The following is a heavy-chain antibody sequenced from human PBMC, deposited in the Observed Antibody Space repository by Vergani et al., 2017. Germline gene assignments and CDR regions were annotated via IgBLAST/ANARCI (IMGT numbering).Heavy chain of an antibody. J-gene: IGHJ4*02. CDR1: GYTFTSYA. Sequence: QVQLVQSGAEVKKPGASVKVSCKASGYTFTSYAMHWVRQAPGQRLEWMGWINAGNGNTKYSQKFQGRVTITRDTSASTAYMELSSLRSEDTAVYYCARAFVQYQLLFLTEFDYWGQGTLVTVSS. CDR2: INAGNGNT. D-gene: IGHD2-2*01. V-gene: IGHV1-3*01. CDR3: ARAFVQYQLLFLTEFDY.